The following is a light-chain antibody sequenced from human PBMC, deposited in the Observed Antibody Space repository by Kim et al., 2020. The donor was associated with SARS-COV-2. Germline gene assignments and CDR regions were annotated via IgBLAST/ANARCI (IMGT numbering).Light chain of an antibody. V-gene: IGKV1-39*01. Sequence: DIQMTQSPSSLSASVGGRVTITCRASQTIRTYLNWYQQKPGKAPKLLIFAASSLQSGVPSRFSGSGSGTDFTLTISSLQPEDFATYYCQQMYSAPFIFGPGTKVDIK. J-gene: IGKJ3*01. CDR3: QQMYSAPFI. CDR2: AAS. CDR1: QTIRTY.